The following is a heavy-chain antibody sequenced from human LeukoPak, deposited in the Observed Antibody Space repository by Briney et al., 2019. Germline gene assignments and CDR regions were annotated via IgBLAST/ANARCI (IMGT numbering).Heavy chain of an antibody. D-gene: IGHD3-10*01. CDR3: ARELFDFDY. CDR1: GFTFDNFA. CDR2: ITVSGGST. J-gene: IGHJ4*02. V-gene: IGHV3-23*01. Sequence: QPGGSLRLSCAPSGFTFDNFAMTWVRQAPGKGLEWVSEITVSGGSTYYADSVKGRFPISRDNSKNTLYLQMNSLRAEDTAIYYCARELFDFDYWGQGTLVTVSS.